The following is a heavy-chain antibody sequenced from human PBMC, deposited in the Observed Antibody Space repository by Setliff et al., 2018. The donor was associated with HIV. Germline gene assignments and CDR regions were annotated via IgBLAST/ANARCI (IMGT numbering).Heavy chain of an antibody. CDR2: INPNNGGT. CDR3: ARDPGYSTSWYYFDY. D-gene: IGHD6-13*01. CDR1: GYTFTGYY. J-gene: IGHJ4*02. V-gene: IGHV1-2*02. Sequence: ASVKVSCKASGYTFTGYYMHWVRQAPGQGLEWMGWINPNNGGTNYAQKFQGRVTMTRDTSISTVYMELSSLRSEDTAVYYCARDPGYSTSWYYFDYWGQGTLVTVSS.